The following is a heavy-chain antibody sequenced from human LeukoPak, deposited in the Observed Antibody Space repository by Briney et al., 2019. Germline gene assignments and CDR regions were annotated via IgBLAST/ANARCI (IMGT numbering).Heavy chain of an antibody. J-gene: IGHJ4*02. CDR2: IKHDGSEK. CDR3: ARDRDYYNYFEY. CDR1: GFTLSRYW. Sequence: QAGGSLRLSCAASGFTLSRYWMSWVSQAPGEWMEWVANIKHDGSEKYYVDSVKGRFTISRDNAKNSLYLQMNSLRGEDTAVYYCARDRDYYNYFEYWGQGTLVTVSS. V-gene: IGHV3-7*04. D-gene: IGHD3-10*01.